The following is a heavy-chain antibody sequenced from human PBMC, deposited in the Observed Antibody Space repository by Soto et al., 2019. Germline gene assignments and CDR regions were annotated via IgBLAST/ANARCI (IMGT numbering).Heavy chain of an antibody. D-gene: IGHD3-3*01. V-gene: IGHV4-34*01. Sequence: PSETLSLTCAVYGGSFSGYYWSWIRQPPGKGLEWIGEINHSGSTNYNPSLKSRVTISVDTSKNQFSLKLSSVTAADTAVYYCARPPYYDFWSGPQGYYYYYMDVWGKGTTVTVSS. CDR2: INHSGST. CDR1: GGSFSGYY. J-gene: IGHJ6*03. CDR3: ARPPYYDFWSGPQGYYYYYMDV.